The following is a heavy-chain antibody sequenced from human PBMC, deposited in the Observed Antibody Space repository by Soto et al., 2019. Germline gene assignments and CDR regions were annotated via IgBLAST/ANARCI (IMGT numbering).Heavy chain of an antibody. CDR2: ISGSGGST. CDR3: AKDLDHYYDSSGPFDY. CDR1: GFTFSSYA. Sequence: EVQLLESGGGLVQPGGSLRLSCAASGFTFSSYAMSWVRQAPGKGLEWVSAISGSGGSTYYADSVKGRFTISRDNSKNTLYLQMNSLRAEDTAVYYCAKDLDHYYDSSGPFDYWGQGTLVTVSS. D-gene: IGHD3-22*01. J-gene: IGHJ4*02. V-gene: IGHV3-23*01.